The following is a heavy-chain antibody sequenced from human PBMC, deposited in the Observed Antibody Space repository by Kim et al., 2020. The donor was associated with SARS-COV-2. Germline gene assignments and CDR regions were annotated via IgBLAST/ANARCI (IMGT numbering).Heavy chain of an antibody. D-gene: IGHD3-3*01. CDR3: AKEPYYDFWSGYYFDY. Sequence: SVKGRFTISSNNSKNQLYLQMNSLRAEDTAVYYCAKEPYYDFWSGYYFDYWGQGTLVTVSS. V-gene: IGHV3-23*01. J-gene: IGHJ4*02.